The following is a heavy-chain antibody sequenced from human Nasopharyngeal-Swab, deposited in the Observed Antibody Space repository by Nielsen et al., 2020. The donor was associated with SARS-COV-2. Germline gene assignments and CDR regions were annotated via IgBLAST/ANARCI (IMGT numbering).Heavy chain of an antibody. CDR2: IKQDGSEK. V-gene: IGHV3-7*01. D-gene: IGHD2-15*01. CDR3: ARDSSSSTYYGMDV. Sequence: GGSLRLSCAASGFTFSSYWMSWVRQAPGKGLEWVANIKQDGSEKYYVDSVKGRFTISRDNAKNSLYLQMNSLRAEDTAVYYCARDSSSSTYYGMDVWGQGTTVTVSS. J-gene: IGHJ6*02. CDR1: GFTFSSYW.